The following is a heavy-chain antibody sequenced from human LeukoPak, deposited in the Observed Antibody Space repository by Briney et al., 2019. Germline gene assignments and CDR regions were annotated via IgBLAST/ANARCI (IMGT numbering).Heavy chain of an antibody. CDR1: GVSISTYY. D-gene: IGHD5-18*01. V-gene: IGHV4-59*01. Sequence: KPSETLSLTCTVSGVSISTYYWSWIRQPPGKGPEWIGYIYSSGTTNYNPSLKSRVTISIDTSKNEFSLKLTSVTAADTAVYYCAREERGSSYGWAFDIWGQGTMFTVSS. CDR2: IYSSGTT. CDR3: AREERGSSYGWAFDI. J-gene: IGHJ3*02.